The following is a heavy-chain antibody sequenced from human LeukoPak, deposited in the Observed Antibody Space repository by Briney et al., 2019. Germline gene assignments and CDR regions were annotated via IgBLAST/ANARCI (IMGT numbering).Heavy chain of an antibody. CDR1: GYSFTSYW. D-gene: IGHD1-7*01. Sequence: GESLTISCTGSGYSFTSYWIGWVRQMPGKGLEWVGIIYPGDSDTIYSPSFQGPVTLSADKSISTAYLQWSSLRASDTAMYYCARLGLELPKNWFDPWGQGTLVTVSS. V-gene: IGHV5-51*01. CDR2: IYPGDSDT. J-gene: IGHJ5*02. CDR3: ARLGLELPKNWFDP.